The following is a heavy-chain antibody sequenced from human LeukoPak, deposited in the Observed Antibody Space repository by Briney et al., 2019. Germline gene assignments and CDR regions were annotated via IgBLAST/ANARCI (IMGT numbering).Heavy chain of an antibody. CDR1: GFTFSSYA. Sequence: PGGSLRLSCAASGFTFSSYAMSWVRQAPGKGLEWVSYISSSGSTTYYADSVKGRFTISRDNAKNSLYLQMKSLRAEDTAVYYCASGAAVGTSRFNYWGQGTLVTVSS. CDR2: ISSSGSTT. V-gene: IGHV3-48*01. J-gene: IGHJ4*02. CDR3: ASGAAVGTSRFNY. D-gene: IGHD6-13*01.